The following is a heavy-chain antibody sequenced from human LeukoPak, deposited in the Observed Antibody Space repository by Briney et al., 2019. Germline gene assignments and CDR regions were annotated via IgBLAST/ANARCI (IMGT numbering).Heavy chain of an antibody. CDR1: GFTFSSYA. CDR2: ISSSSSYI. V-gene: IGHV3-21*04. D-gene: IGHD3-22*01. CDR3: ARGSSGYYYSLLGY. Sequence: GGSLRLPCAASGFTFSSYAMSWVRQAPGKGLEWVSSISSSSSYIYYVDSVKGRFTISRDNAKNSLYLQMNSLRAEDTAVYYCARGSSGYYYSLLGYWGQGTLVTVSS. J-gene: IGHJ4*02.